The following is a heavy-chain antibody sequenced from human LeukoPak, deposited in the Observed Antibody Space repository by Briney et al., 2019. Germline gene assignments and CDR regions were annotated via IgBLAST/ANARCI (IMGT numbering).Heavy chain of an antibody. J-gene: IGHJ4*02. CDR2: IYDDGTT. CDR1: GFTVSNYY. Sequence: GGSLRLSCAASGFTVSNYYMTWVRQAPGKGLEWVSVIYDDGTTNYADSVKGRFTISGDTYKNTLYLHMNSLVIEDTAVYYCATGAHYYGSWGQGTLVTVSS. V-gene: IGHV3-53*01. CDR3: ATGAHYYGS. D-gene: IGHD3-10*01.